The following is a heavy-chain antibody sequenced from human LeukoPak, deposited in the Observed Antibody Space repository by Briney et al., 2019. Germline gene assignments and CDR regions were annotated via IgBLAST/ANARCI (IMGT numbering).Heavy chain of an antibody. J-gene: IGHJ6*02. CDR3: ARATYSLGYYYGMDV. CDR1: GFTVSSNY. V-gene: IGHV3-53*01. Sequence: PGGSLRLSCAVSGFTVSSNYMSWVRQAPGKGLEWVSVIYSGGSTYYADSVKGRFTISRDNSKNTLYLQMNSLRAEDTAVYYCARATYSLGYYYGMDVWGQGTTVTVSS. D-gene: IGHD2-15*01. CDR2: IYSGGST.